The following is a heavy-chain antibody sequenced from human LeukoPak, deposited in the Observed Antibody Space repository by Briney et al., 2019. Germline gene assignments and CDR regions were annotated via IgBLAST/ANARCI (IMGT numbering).Heavy chain of an antibody. CDR2: ISSSSSYT. D-gene: IGHD1-26*01. CDR1: GFTFSDYY. V-gene: IGHV3-11*03. CDR3: ASWSSSDYFDY. Sequence: GGSLRLSCAASGFTFSDYYMSWIRQAPGKGLEWVSYISSSSSYTNYADSVKGRFTISRDNAKNSLYLQMNSLRAEDTAVYYCASWSSSDYFDYWGQGTLVTVS. J-gene: IGHJ4*02.